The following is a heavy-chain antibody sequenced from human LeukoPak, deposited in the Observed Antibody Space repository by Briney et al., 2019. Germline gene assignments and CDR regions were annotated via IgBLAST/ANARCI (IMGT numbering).Heavy chain of an antibody. V-gene: IGHV4-61*02. D-gene: IGHD3-22*01. CDR1: GGSTSSGSYY. J-gene: IGHJ3*02. CDR3: ARVDYYDSSEINFDI. CDR2: IYTSGST. Sequence: SETLSLTCTVSGGSTSSGSYYWSWIRQPAGKGLEWIGRIYTSGSTNYNPSLKSRVTISVDTSKNQFSLKLSSVTAADTAVYYCARVDYYDSSEINFDIWGQGTMVTVSS.